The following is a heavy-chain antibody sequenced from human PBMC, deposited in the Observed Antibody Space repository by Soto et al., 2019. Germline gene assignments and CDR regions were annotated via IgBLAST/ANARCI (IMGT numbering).Heavy chain of an antibody. J-gene: IGHJ3*02. CDR3: ARNYDSTAGGAFDI. CDR2: ISTNGGST. D-gene: IGHD3-22*01. CDR1: GFTFSIYA. Sequence: PGGSLRLSCSASGFTFSIYAMHWVRQAPGKGLEYVPSISTNGGSTDYADSVKGRFTISRDNSKNTLYLQMNSLRAEDTAVYYCARNYDSTAGGAFDIWGQGTMVTVSS. V-gene: IGHV3-64*04.